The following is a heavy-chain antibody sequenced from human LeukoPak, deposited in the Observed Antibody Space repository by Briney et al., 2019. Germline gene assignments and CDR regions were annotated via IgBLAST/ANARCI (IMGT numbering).Heavy chain of an antibody. Sequence: GGSLRLSCAASGFTFSSYWMHWVRHAPGKGLVWVSRINSDGSSTSYADSVKGRFTISRDNAKNTLYLQMNSLRAEDTAVYYCARDGWEWTYYYYYYMDVWGKGTTVTVSS. CDR2: INSDGSST. J-gene: IGHJ6*03. V-gene: IGHV3-74*01. D-gene: IGHD1-26*01. CDR3: ARDGWEWTYYYYYYMDV. CDR1: GFTFSSYW.